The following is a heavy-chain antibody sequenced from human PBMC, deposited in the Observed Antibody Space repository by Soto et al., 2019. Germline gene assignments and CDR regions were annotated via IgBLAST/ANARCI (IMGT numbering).Heavy chain of an antibody. Sequence: QVQLVQSGAEVKKPGASVKVSCKASGYTFTSYGISWVRQAPGQGLEWMGWISAYNGNTNYAQKLQGRVTMTTDTSTSTAYRELRSLRSDDTAVYYCARVAHYDFWSGYSDYWGQGTLVTVSS. CDR2: ISAYNGNT. D-gene: IGHD3-3*01. J-gene: IGHJ4*02. CDR1: GYTFTSYG. V-gene: IGHV1-18*01. CDR3: ARVAHYDFWSGYSDY.